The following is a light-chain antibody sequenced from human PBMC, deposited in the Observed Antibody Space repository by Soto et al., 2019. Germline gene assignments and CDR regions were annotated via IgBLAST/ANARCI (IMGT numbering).Light chain of an antibody. CDR2: GAS. Sequence: EIVLTQSPGTLSLSPGERATLSCRASQSVSSSYLAWYQQKPGQAPRLLIYGASSRATAIPDRFSGSGSGTDFTLTISRLEPEDVAEYYCQQYGSSPYTFGHGTKLEIK. J-gene: IGKJ2*01. CDR1: QSVSSSY. CDR3: QQYGSSPYT. V-gene: IGKV3-20*01.